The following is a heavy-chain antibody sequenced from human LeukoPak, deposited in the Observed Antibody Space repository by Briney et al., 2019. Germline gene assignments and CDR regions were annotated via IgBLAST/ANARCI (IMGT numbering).Heavy chain of an antibody. Sequence: SETLSLTCTVSGGSISGYYWSWIRQPAGKGLEWIGLIYSSGSTNYNPSLESRVTMSVDTSKHQFSLKLTSVTAADTAVYYCARVGYSGSYYFDYWGQGTLVTVSS. CDR3: ARVGYSGSYYFDY. J-gene: IGHJ4*02. D-gene: IGHD1-26*01. V-gene: IGHV4-4*07. CDR2: IYSSGST. CDR1: GGSISGYY.